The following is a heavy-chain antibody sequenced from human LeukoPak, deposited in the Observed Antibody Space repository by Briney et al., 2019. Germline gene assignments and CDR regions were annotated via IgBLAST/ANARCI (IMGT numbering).Heavy chain of an antibody. Sequence: GGSLRLSCAASGFTFSSYGMHWVRQAPGKGLKWVAVISYDGSNKYYADSVKGRFTISRDNSKNTLYLQMNSLRAEDTAVYYCAKDDSGWYLYWGRGTLVTVSS. V-gene: IGHV3-30*18. D-gene: IGHD6-19*01. CDR2: ISYDGSNK. CDR1: GFTFSSYG. CDR3: AKDDSGWYLY. J-gene: IGHJ4*02.